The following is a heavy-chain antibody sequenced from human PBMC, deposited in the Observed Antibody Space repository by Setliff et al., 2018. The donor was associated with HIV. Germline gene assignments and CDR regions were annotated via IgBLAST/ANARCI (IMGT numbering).Heavy chain of an antibody. CDR2: IIPILGRS. CDR3: ARNPQPTGTPDYYYYYYMDV. CDR1: GGRISNFA. J-gene: IGHJ6*03. D-gene: IGHD1-1*01. Sequence: SVKVSCKASGGRISNFAISWVRQAPGQGLEWMGGIIPILGRSDYSPKLQGRVTINADESTGTVYMDLYSLTTEDTATYYCARNPQPTGTPDYYYYYYMDVWGKGTTVTVSS. V-gene: IGHV1-69*10.